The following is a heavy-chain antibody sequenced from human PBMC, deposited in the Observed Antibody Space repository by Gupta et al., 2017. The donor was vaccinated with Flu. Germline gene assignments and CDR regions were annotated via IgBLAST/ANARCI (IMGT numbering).Heavy chain of an antibody. D-gene: IGHD2-15*01. CDR2: IDWDDDK. CDR3: ARTPLVVDPTGGWYYFDY. CDR1: GFSLTTSGMC. Sequence: QVTLRESGPALVQPTQTLTLTCTFSGFSLTTSGMCVSWIRQPPGKALEWLALIDWDDDKYYSTSLKTRLTISKDTSKNQVVLTMTNMDPVDTATYYCARTPLVVDPTGGWYYFDYWGQGTLVTVSS. V-gene: IGHV2-70*01. J-gene: IGHJ4*02.